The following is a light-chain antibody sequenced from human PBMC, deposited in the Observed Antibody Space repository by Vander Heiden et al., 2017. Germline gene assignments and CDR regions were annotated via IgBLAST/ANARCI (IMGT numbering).Light chain of an antibody. Sequence: SSELTQDPAVSMALGQTVRITCQGDSLRSYYGSRYKQNPGQVPVLVIYGNSTRPTGIPVRVSGSTSENTASLTITGAQAEDEAYYYSNDRNTRAVVFGRGTKVTVL. CDR2: GNS. J-gene: IGLJ2*01. CDR1: SLRSYY. CDR3: NDRNTRAVV. V-gene: IGLV3-19*01.